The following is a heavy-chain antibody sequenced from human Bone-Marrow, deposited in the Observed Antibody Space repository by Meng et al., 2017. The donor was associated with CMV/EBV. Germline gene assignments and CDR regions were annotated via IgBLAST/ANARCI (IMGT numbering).Heavy chain of an antibody. CDR3: TTDPFYYYDSSGYRSTYFDY. CDR2: IKSKTDGGTT. CDR1: GFTFSNAW. V-gene: IGHV3-15*01. D-gene: IGHD3-22*01. Sequence: GGSLRLSCAASGFTFSNAWMSWVRQAPGKGLEWVGRIKSKTDGGTTDYAAPVKGRFTISRDDSKNTLYLQMNSLKTEDTAVYYCTTDPFYYYDSSGYRSTYFDYWGQRTLVTVSS. J-gene: IGHJ4*02.